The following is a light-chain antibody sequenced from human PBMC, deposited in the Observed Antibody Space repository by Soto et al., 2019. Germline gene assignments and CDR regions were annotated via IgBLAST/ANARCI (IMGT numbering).Light chain of an antibody. Sequence: QSVLTQPPSASGTPGQRVTISCSGSSSNIGSNYVYWYQQLPGTAPKLLIYRNNQRPSGVPDRFSGSTSGTSASLAISGLRSEDEADYYCAVWDESLSGRVFGGGTKLTVL. J-gene: IGLJ3*02. CDR3: AVWDESLSGRV. CDR1: SSNIGSNY. V-gene: IGLV1-47*01. CDR2: RNN.